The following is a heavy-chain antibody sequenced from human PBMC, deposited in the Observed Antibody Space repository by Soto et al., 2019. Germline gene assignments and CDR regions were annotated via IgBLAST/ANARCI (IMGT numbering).Heavy chain of an antibody. D-gene: IGHD3-10*01. CDR3: ARRGSGHTFDY. V-gene: IGHV4-39*02. Sequence: KASETLSLTCAVSGASISRTGFHWGWIRQPPGQGLEWIGSIYEAGTTFYNSSLQSRVTISADTSKNHFSLQLDSVTAADTAVYYCARRGSGHTFDYWGQGTLVTVSS. J-gene: IGHJ4*02. CDR1: GASISRTGFH. CDR2: IYEAGTT.